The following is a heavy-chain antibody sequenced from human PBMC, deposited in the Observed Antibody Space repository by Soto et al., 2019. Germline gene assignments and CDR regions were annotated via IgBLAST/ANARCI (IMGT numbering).Heavy chain of an antibody. J-gene: IGHJ5*02. Sequence: QLQLQESGSGLVKPSQTLSLTCAVSGGSISSGGYSWSWIRQPPGKGLEWIGYIYHSGSTYYNPSLKSRVTISVDRSKNQFSLKLSSVTAADTAVYYCARAKRGDYGSGTNWFDPWGQGTLVTVSS. V-gene: IGHV4-30-2*01. CDR3: ARAKRGDYGSGTNWFDP. CDR2: IYHSGST. CDR1: GGSISSGGYS. D-gene: IGHD3-10*01.